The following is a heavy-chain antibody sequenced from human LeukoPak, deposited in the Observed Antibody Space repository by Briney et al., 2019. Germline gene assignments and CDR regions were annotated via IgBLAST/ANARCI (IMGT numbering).Heavy chain of an antibody. J-gene: IGHJ5*02. CDR2: IYYSGST. Sequence: SQTLSLTCTVSGGSISSYYWSWIRQPPGKGLEWIGYIYYSGSTNYNPSLKSRVTISVDTSKNQFSLKLSSVTAADTAVYYCARGFSNWGFVGWFDPWGQGTLVTVSS. CDR3: ARGFSNWGFVGWFDP. CDR1: GGSISSYY. D-gene: IGHD7-27*01. V-gene: IGHV4-59*01.